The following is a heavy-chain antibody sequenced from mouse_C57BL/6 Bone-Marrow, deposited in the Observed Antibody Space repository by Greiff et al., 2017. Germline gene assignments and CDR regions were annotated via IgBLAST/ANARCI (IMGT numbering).Heavy chain of an antibody. CDR3: HCYGSGAY. CDR2: FDPENGDT. V-gene: IGHV14-4*01. J-gene: IGHJ3*01. D-gene: IGHD1-1*01. Sequence: VQLQQSGAELVRPGASVKLSCTASGFNIKDDYMHWVKQRPEQGLEWIGRFDPENGDTEYASKFQGKATITADTSSNTAYLQLSSLTSKDTAVYYFHCYGSGAYWGQGTLVTVSA. CDR1: GFNIKDDY.